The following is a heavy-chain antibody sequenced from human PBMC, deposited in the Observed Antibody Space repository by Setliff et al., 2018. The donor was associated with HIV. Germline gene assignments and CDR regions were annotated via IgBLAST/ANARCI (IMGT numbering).Heavy chain of an antibody. Sequence: LRLSCAASGFTFSDAWMSWVRQGPGKGLEWIGRIKSKTDGGTTDYAAPVKGRSTISRDDSENTVYSQMDSLKTEDTAVYYCTTDWGSVTDYVRAFDIWGQGTMVTVS. V-gene: IGHV3-15*01. CDR1: GFTFSDAW. J-gene: IGHJ3*02. D-gene: IGHD3-16*01. CDR2: IKSKTDGGTT. CDR3: TTDWGSVTDYVRAFDI.